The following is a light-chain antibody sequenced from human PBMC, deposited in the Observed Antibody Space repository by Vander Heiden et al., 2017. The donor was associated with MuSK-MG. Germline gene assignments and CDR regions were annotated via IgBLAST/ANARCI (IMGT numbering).Light chain of an antibody. J-gene: IGKJ4*01. CDR1: QDITNC. CDR2: DAS. V-gene: IGKV1-33*01. CDR3: QRYDTLPLT. Sequence: IHMTQSPSSLSASVSDRVTITFQSRQDITNCLNWYQQKPGKAHKLLIYDASNLETGVPSRFSGSGSGKDSSFTISILHPEDIATYYCQRYDTLPLTFGGGTKVEIK.